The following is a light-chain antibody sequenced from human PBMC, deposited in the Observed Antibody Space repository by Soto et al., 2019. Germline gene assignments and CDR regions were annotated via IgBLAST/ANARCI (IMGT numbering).Light chain of an antibody. CDR2: GAS. CDR3: QQYNDWPRT. Sequence: DIVLTQSPGTLSLSPGKRATLSCRASQSVGINVAWYQHKPGQXPRLLIYGASTRATGSPDRFXAXXSATEFTLTISSLLSEDFAVYYCQQYNDWPRTFGQGTKV. CDR1: QSVGIN. J-gene: IGKJ1*01. V-gene: IGKV3-15*01.